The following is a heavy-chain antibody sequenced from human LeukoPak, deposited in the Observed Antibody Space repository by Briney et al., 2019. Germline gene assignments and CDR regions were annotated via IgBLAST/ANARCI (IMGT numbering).Heavy chain of an antibody. V-gene: IGHV1-18*01. CDR1: GYTFTNYG. Sequence: ASAKLSCKASGYTFTNYGISWVRQAPGQGLEWMGWISGYNGKTNYAQKLQGRVTMTTDTSTSTAYMELRSLRSDDTAVYYCARDTGIAVAGTGDFDYWGQGTLAAVSS. D-gene: IGHD6-13*01. J-gene: IGHJ4*02. CDR3: ARDTGIAVAGTGDFDY. CDR2: ISGYNGKT.